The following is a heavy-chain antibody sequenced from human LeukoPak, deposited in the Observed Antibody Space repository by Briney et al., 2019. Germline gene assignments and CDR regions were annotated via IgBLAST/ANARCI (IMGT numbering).Heavy chain of an antibody. J-gene: IGHJ4*02. V-gene: IGHV3-21*01. CDR2: ISSGSTYI. CDR3: ARAGRYSYGPRPSAPFDY. CDR1: GFTFSNFA. Sequence: PGGSLRLSCAASGFTFSNFAVSWVRQAPGKGLEWVSSISSGSTYIYYADSLKGRFTISRDNAKNTLYLQMNSLRAEDTAVYYCARAGRYSYGPRPSAPFDYWGQGTLVTVSS. D-gene: IGHD5-18*01.